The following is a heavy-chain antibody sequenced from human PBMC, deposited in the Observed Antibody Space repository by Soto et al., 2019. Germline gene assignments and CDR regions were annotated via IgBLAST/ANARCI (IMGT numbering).Heavy chain of an antibody. D-gene: IGHD3-3*01. CDR3: ARDPEAYYDFWSGSAYGMDV. CDR2: IYYSGST. CDR1: GGSISSGDYY. Sequence: SETLSLTCTVSGGSISSGDYYWSWIRQPPGKGLERIGYIYYSGSTYYNPSLKSRVTISVDTSKNQFSLKLSSVTAADTAVYYCARDPEAYYDFWSGSAYGMDVWGQGTTVTVSS. V-gene: IGHV4-30-4*01. J-gene: IGHJ6*02.